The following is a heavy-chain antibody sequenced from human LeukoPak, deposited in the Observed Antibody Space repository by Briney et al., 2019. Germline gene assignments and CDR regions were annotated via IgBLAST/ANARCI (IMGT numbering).Heavy chain of an antibody. CDR2: INSDGSST. J-gene: IGHJ3*02. V-gene: IGHV3-74*01. CDR3: ARVTGYYDSSGYHDAFDI. CDR1: GFTFSSYW. D-gene: IGHD3-22*01. Sequence: PGGSLRLSCAASGFTFSSYWMHWVRQAPGKGLVWVSRINSDGSSTSYADSVKGRFTISRDNAKNTLYLQMNSLRAEDTAVYYCARVTGYYDSSGYHDAFDIWGQGTMVTVSS.